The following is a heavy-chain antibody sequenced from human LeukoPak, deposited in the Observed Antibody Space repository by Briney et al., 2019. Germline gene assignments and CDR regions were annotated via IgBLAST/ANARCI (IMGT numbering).Heavy chain of an antibody. D-gene: IGHD4-17*01. CDR2: IKQDGSEK. V-gene: IGHV3-7*01. Sequence: PGGSLRLSCAASGFTFSSYWMSWVRQAPGKGLEWVANIKQDGSEKYYVDSVKGRFTISRDNAKNSLYLQMNSLRAEDTAVYYCARVDVTTYYYGMDVWGQGTTVTVSS. CDR3: ARVDVTTYYYGMDV. J-gene: IGHJ6*02. CDR1: GFTFSSYW.